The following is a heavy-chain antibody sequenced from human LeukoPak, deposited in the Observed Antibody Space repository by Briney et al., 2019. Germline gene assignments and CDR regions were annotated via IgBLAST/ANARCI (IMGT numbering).Heavy chain of an antibody. Sequence: ASVKGSCKASGYTFTSYGISWVRQAPGQGLEWMGWISAYNGNTNYAQKLQGRVTMTTDTSTSTAYMELSSLRSEDTAVYYCARDLSAVYNWNDFGYWGQGTLVTVSS. CDR2: ISAYNGNT. CDR3: ARDLSAVYNWNDFGY. V-gene: IGHV1-18*01. D-gene: IGHD1-20*01. J-gene: IGHJ4*02. CDR1: GYTFTSYG.